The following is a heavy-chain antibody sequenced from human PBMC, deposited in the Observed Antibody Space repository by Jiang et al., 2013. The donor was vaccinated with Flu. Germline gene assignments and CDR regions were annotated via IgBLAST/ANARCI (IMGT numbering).Heavy chain of an antibody. D-gene: IGHD2-2*01. V-gene: IGHV1-69*04. J-gene: IGHJ2*01. CDR1: GGTFSSYA. Sequence: GAEVKKPGSSVKVSCKASGGTFSSYAISWVRQAPGQGLEWMGGIIPILDIANYAQEFQGRVTITADKSTSTAYMELSSLRSEDTAVYYCARDRRDCSSGAPCWYFDLWGRGTWSLSPQ. CDR2: IIPILDIA. CDR3: ARDRRDCSSGAPCWYFDL.